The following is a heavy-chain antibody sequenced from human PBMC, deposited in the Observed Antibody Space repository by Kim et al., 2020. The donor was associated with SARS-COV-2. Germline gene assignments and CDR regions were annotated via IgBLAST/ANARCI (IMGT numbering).Heavy chain of an antibody. J-gene: IGHJ6*02. V-gene: IGHV3-23*01. CDR3: AKDFLTVAGTNYYYGMDV. Sequence: VKGRFTISRDNSKNTLYLQMNSLRAEDTAVYYCAKDFLTVAGTNYYYGMDVWGQGTTVTVSS. D-gene: IGHD6-19*01.